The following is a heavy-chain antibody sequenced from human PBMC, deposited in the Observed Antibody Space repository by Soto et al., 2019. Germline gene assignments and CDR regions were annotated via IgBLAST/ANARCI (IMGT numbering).Heavy chain of an antibody. CDR2: IYYSGST. D-gene: IGHD3-22*01. CDR3: ARAGRDTSGYYRQADAFDI. V-gene: IGHV4-30-4*01. Sequence: TLSLTCTVSGGSISSGDYYWSWIRQPPGMGLEWIGYIYYSGSTYYNPSLKSRVTISVDTSKNQYSLKLSSVTAADTAVYYCARAGRDTSGYYRQADAFDIWGQGTMVTVSS. CDR1: GGSISSGDYY. J-gene: IGHJ3*02.